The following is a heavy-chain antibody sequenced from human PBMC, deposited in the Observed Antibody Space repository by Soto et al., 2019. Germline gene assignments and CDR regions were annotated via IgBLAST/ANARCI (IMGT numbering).Heavy chain of an antibody. CDR2: IHAGGNS. CDR1: GFIVSRNY. V-gene: IGHV3-53*02. D-gene: IGHD3-16*01. CDR3: VRDFTS. J-gene: IGHJ4*02. Sequence: EVQLVETGGGLVQPGGSLTLSCTVSGFIVSRNYMSWVRQAPGKGPEWVSIIHAGGNSYFADSMKGRFTISRDDSKNSLNLHMDNLTTEDTAVYYCVRDFTSWGQGTLVTVSS.